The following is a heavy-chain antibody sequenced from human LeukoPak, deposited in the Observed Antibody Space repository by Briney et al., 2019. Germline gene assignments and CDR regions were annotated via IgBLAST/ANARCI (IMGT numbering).Heavy chain of an antibody. J-gene: IGHJ5*02. D-gene: IGHD3-16*01. CDR2: IYTSGST. Sequence: KPSETLSLTRTVSGGSISSYYWSWIRQPAGKGLEWIGRIYTSGSTNYNPSLKSRVTMSVDTSKNQFSLKLSSVTAADTAVYYCARDRRGYYDYVWGSPYGNWFDPWGQGTLVTVSS. CDR3: ARDRRGYYDYVWGSPYGNWFDP. V-gene: IGHV4-4*07. CDR1: GGSISSYY.